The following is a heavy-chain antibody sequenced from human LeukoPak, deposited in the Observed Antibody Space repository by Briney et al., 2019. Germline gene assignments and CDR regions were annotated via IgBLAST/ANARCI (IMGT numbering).Heavy chain of an antibody. J-gene: IGHJ4*02. CDR3: ARSAVAGTLRYFDY. CDR2: INAGNGNT. D-gene: IGHD6-19*01. Sequence: ASVKVSCKASGYTFTSYAMHWVRQAPGQRLEWMGWINAGNGNTKYSQKFQGRVTITADESTSTAYMELSSLRSEDTAVYYCARSAVAGTLRYFDYWGQGTLVTVSS. V-gene: IGHV1-3*01. CDR1: GYTFTSYA.